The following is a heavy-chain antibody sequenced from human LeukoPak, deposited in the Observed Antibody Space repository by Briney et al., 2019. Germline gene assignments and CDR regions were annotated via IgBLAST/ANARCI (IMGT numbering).Heavy chain of an antibody. V-gene: IGHV1-2*02. CDR3: ARATREIRYFDWSDAFEI. J-gene: IGHJ3*02. Sequence: ASVKVSCKASGYTFTCYYMHWVRQAPRQGLEWMGWIKPYNGETKYAQKFQGRLTLTRDTSISTAYMELCRLRSDDTAVYYCARATREIRYFDWSDAFEIWGQGTMVTVSS. D-gene: IGHD3-9*01. CDR2: IKPYNGET. CDR1: GYTFTCYY.